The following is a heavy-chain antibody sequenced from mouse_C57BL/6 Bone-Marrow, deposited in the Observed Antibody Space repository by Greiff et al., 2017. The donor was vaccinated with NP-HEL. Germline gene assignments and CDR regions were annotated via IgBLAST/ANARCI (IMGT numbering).Heavy chain of an antibody. V-gene: IGHV7-3*01. D-gene: IGHD2-1*01. CDR2: IRNKANGYTT. Sequence: EVHLVESGGGLVQPGGSLSLSCAASGFTFTDYYMSWVRQPPGKALEWLGFIRNKANGYTTEYSASVKGRFTISRDNSQSILYLQMNALRAEDSATYYCARYYSYYYAMDYWGQGTSVTVSS. CDR1: GFTFTDYY. CDR3: ARYYSYYYAMDY. J-gene: IGHJ4*01.